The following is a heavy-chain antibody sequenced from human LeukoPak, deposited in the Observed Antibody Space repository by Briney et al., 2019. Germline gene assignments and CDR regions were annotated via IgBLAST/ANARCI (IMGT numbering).Heavy chain of an antibody. Sequence: SETLSLTCTVSGGSITSSSYYWGWIRQPPGRGLEWIGSIFYSGSTYYNPSLKSRVTISVDTSKTQFSLKLSSVTAADTAVYYCAKQQLVRCFDYWGQGTLVTVSS. D-gene: IGHD6-13*01. CDR2: IFYSGST. J-gene: IGHJ4*02. CDR3: AKQQLVRCFDY. V-gene: IGHV4-39*01. CDR1: GGSITSSSYY.